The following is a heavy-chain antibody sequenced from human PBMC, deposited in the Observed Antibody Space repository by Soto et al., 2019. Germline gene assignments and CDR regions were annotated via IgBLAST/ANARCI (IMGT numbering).Heavy chain of an antibody. J-gene: IGHJ6*02. Sequence: EVQLVESGGGLVKPGGSLRLSCAASGFTFSNAWMNWVHQAPGKGLEWVGRIKSKTDGGTTDYAAPVKGRFTISRDDSKNTLYLQMNSLKTEDTAVYYCTTDGLYCGGDCYSYYYYGMDVWGQGTTVTVSS. CDR1: GFTFSNAW. CDR2: IKSKTDGGTT. D-gene: IGHD2-21*02. V-gene: IGHV3-15*07. CDR3: TTDGLYCGGDCYSYYYYGMDV.